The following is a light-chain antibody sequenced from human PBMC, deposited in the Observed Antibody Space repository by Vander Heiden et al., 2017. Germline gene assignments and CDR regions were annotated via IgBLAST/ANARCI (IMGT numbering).Light chain of an antibody. V-gene: IGLV3-25*03. CDR2: KDS. CDR3: QSADRSGTVI. J-gene: IGLJ2*01. CDR1: SLPKQF. Sequence: SSELTQPPSVSVSPGQTARITCSVDSLPKQFAYCYQQQAGKAHVMVIYKDSERPSGIPERFSGSRAGTTVTVTISGVQEEDEADYYCQSADRSGTVIFGGGTKLTVL.